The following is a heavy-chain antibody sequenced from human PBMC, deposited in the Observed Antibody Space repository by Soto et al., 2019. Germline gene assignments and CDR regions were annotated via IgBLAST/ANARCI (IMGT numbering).Heavy chain of an antibody. CDR3: ARGDSSSWTSYYYYGMDV. CDR2: MNPNSGNT. J-gene: IGHJ6*02. D-gene: IGHD6-13*01. Sequence: QVQLVQSGAEVKKPGASVKVSCKASGYTFTSYDINWVRQATGQGLEWMGWMNPNSGNTGYAQKFQGRVTMTRNTSIRTAYMELSSLRSEDTAVYYCARGDSSSWTSYYYYGMDVWGQGTTVTVSS. CDR1: GYTFTSYD. V-gene: IGHV1-8*01.